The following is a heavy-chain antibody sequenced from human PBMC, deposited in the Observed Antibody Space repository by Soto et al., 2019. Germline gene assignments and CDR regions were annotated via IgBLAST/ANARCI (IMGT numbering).Heavy chain of an antibody. CDR3: ARDPLRGSPDYFDH. V-gene: IGHV3-30*04. CDR1: GFTLRTYP. J-gene: IGHJ4*02. Sequence: QVRLVESGGGVVQPGGSLRLSCAASGFTLRTYPMHWLRQTPGKGLEWLTVLSFDGKVKHYADSVGGRFTISRDISENTLYLQMTRLRGEDTAVYYCARDPLRGSPDYFDHWGQGTLVTVSS. D-gene: IGHD1-1*01. CDR2: LSFDGKVK.